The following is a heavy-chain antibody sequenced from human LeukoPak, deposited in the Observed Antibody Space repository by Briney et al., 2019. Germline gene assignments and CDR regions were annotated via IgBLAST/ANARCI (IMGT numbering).Heavy chain of an antibody. CDR1: GGTFSSYA. CDR3: ARAWGGVVVAAHSFSDY. Sequence: SVKVSCKASGGTFSSYAISWVRQAPGQGLEWMGGIIPIFGTANYAQKFQGRVTITADESTSTAYMELSSLRSEDTAVYYCARAWGGVVVAAHSFSDYWGQGTLVTVSS. D-gene: IGHD2-15*01. V-gene: IGHV1-69*13. CDR2: IIPIFGTA. J-gene: IGHJ4*02.